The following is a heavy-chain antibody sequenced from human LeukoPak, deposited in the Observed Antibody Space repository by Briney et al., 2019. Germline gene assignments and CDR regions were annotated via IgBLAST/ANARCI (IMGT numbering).Heavy chain of an antibody. CDR2: INHSGST. CDR1: GGSFSGYY. V-gene: IGHV4-34*01. D-gene: IGHD3-10*01. J-gene: IGHJ6*02. Sequence: PSETLSLTCAVYGGSFSGYYWSWIRQPPGKGLEWIGEINHSGSTNYNPSLKSRVTISVDTSKNQFSLKLSSVTAADTAVYYCARSKGMVRGVPRYYYYGMDVWGQGTTVTVSS. CDR3: ARSKGMVRGVPRYYYYGMDV.